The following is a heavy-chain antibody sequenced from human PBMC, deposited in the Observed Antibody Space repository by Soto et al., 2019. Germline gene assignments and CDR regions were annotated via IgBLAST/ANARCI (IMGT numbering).Heavy chain of an antibody. CDR3: ARGAYYDFWSGYPPDY. J-gene: IGHJ4*02. CDR1: RFTVSSNY. CDR2: IYSGGST. V-gene: IGHV3-66*01. D-gene: IGHD3-3*01. Sequence: GGSLRLSCAASRFTVSSNYMSWVRQAPGKGLEWVSVIYSGGSTYYADSVKGRFTISRDNSKNTLYLQMNSLRAEDTAVYYCARGAYYDFWSGYPPDYWGQGTLVTVSS.